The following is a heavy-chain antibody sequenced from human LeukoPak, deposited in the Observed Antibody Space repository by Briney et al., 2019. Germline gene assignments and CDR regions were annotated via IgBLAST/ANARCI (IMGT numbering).Heavy chain of an antibody. D-gene: IGHD2-15*01. V-gene: IGHV3-23*01. CDR2: ISGSGGST. CDR3: AKRDGDMGAFDI. J-gene: IGHJ3*02. Sequence: GGSLRLSCAASGFTFSSYAMSWVRRAPGKGLEWVSAISGSGGSTYYADSVKGRFTISRDNSKNTLYLQMNSLRAEDTAVYYCAKRDGDMGAFDIWGQGTMVTVSS. CDR1: GFTFSSYA.